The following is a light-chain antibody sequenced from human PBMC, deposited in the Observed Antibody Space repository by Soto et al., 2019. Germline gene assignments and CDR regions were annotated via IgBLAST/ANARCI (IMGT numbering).Light chain of an antibody. CDR3: QLYSGSPWT. Sequence: ENVFTQSPGTPSLSPGERATPPRRARQSINHKYLAWFQQEPGQTPRLLIHSVSIRATGIPDRFSGSGSGTDFTLTISRLEPEDFAVYYCQLYSGSPWTFGRGTKVDIK. CDR1: QSINHKY. CDR2: SVS. V-gene: IGKV3-20*01. J-gene: IGKJ1*01.